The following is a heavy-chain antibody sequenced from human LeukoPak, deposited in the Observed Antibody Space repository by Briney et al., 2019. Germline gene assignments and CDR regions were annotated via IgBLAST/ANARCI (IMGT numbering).Heavy chain of an antibody. D-gene: IGHD3-22*01. CDR1: GFTFSTYW. Sequence: GGSLRLSCAASGFTFSTYWMHWVRQAPGKGLVWVARIETDGSSTNYADSVKGRFTISRDNAKNTLFLQMNSLRAEDTAVYYCARAGYYGISVNDAFDVWGQGSMVTVSS. V-gene: IGHV3-74*01. CDR3: ARAGYYGISVNDAFDV. CDR2: IETDGSST. J-gene: IGHJ3*01.